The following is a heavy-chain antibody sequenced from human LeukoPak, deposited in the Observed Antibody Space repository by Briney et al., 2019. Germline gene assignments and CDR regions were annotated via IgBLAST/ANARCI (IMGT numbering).Heavy chain of an antibody. D-gene: IGHD3-22*01. CDR1: GFTFSTYW. Sequence: GGSLRLSCAASGFTFSTYWMHWVRQAPGKGLVWVARIETDGSSTNYADSVKGRFTISRDNAKNTLFLQMNSLRAEDTAVYYCARAGYYGISVNDAFDVWGQGSMVTVSS. V-gene: IGHV3-74*01. CDR3: ARAGYYGISVNDAFDV. CDR2: IETDGSST. J-gene: IGHJ3*01.